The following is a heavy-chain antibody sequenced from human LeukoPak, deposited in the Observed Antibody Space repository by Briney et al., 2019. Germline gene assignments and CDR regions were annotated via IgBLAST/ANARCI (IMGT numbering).Heavy chain of an antibody. CDR2: IYYAGNT. J-gene: IGHJ4*02. CDR3: ARFERRYSSGWYWDY. Sequence: PSETLSLTCTASGGSISSSSYYWGWIRQPPGKGLEWIGSIYYAGNTYYNPSLKSRVTISVDTSENQFSLKVSSVTAADTAVYYCARFERRYSSGWYWDYWGQGSLVTVSS. CDR1: GGSISSSSYY. D-gene: IGHD6-19*01. V-gene: IGHV4-39*01.